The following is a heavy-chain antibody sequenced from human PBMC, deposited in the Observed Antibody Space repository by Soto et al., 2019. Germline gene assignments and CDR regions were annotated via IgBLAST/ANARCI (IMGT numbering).Heavy chain of an antibody. Sequence: QVQLQESGPGLVKPSQTLSLTCTVSGGSISSGGYYWSWIRQHPGKGLEWIGYIYYSGSTYYNPSLQSRVTISVDTSKNQFSLKLSSVTAADTAVYYCARDHCSGGSCYPDYWGQGTLVTVSS. CDR3: ARDHCSGGSCYPDY. CDR1: GGSISSGGYY. V-gene: IGHV4-31*03. D-gene: IGHD2-15*01. CDR2: IYYSGST. J-gene: IGHJ4*02.